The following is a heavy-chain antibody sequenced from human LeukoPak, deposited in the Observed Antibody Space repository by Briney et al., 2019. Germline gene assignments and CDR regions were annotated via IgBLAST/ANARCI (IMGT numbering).Heavy chain of an antibody. Sequence: SVKVSCKASGGTFSSYGISWVRQAPGQGLEWMGGIIPIFGTANYAQKFQGRVTITADKSTSTAYMELSSLRSEDTAVYYCARSYDSSGYHDYWGQGTLVTVSS. J-gene: IGHJ4*02. CDR2: IIPIFGTA. D-gene: IGHD3-22*01. CDR3: ARSYDSSGYHDY. CDR1: GGTFSSYG. V-gene: IGHV1-69*06.